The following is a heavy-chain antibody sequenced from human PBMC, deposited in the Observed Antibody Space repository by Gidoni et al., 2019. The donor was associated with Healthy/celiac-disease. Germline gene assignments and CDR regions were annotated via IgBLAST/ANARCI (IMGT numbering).Heavy chain of an antibody. V-gene: IGHV3-48*03. Sequence: EVQLVESGGGLVQPGGSLRLSCASSGFTFSSYEMNWVRQAPGKGLEWVSYISSSGSTIYYADSVKGRFTISRDNAKNSLYLQMNSLRAEDTAVYYCARVEGIPVTRYGMDVWGQGTTVTVSS. CDR3: ARVEGIPVTRYGMDV. D-gene: IGHD5-18*01. CDR2: ISSSGSTI. CDR1: GFTFSSYE. J-gene: IGHJ6*02.